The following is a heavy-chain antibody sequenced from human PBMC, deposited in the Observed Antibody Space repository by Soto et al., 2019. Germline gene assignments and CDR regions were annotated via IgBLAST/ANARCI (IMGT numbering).Heavy chain of an antibody. CDR3: ARRLRGYSGYSGY. V-gene: IGHV3-11*05. D-gene: IGHD5-12*01. Sequence: QVQLVESGGGLVKPGGCLRLSCAASGFTFSDYYMSWIRQAPGKGLEWVSYISSSGSDTNYADSVKGRFTVSRDNGKNSLYLQMNSLRAEDTAVYYCARRLRGYSGYSGYWGQGTLVTVSS. CDR1: GFTFSDYY. CDR2: ISSSGSDT. J-gene: IGHJ4*02.